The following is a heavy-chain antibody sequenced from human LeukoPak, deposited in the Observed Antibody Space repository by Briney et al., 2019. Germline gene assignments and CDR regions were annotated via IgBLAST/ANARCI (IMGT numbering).Heavy chain of an antibody. J-gene: IGHJ3*01. CDR2: IYYSGST. CDR3: ARRVVVVTANDKSDAFDV. D-gene: IGHD2-21*02. Sequence: PSETLSLTRTVSGGSISSYYWSWIRQPPAGGREWIGYIYYSGSTNYNPSLKSRVTISLDPSKNQFSLKLNSVTAADTAVYYCARRVVVVTANDKSDAFDVWGQGTVVTVSS. V-gene: IGHV4-59*01. CDR1: GGSISSYY.